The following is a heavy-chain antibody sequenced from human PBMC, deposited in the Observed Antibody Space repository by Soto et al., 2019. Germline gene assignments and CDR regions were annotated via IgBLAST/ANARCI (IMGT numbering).Heavy chain of an antibody. D-gene: IGHD2-15*01. CDR1: GYTSTNYA. CDR2: INAGNGNT. V-gene: IGHV1-3*01. CDR3: ARGPGGPDGPGDY. J-gene: IGHJ4*02. Sequence: ASVKVSCKASGYTSTNYAMHWLRHAPGQRLEWMGWINAGNGNTKYSQKFQGRVTITRDTSASTAYMDLSSLRSEDTAVYYCARGPGGPDGPGDYWGQGTLVTVSS.